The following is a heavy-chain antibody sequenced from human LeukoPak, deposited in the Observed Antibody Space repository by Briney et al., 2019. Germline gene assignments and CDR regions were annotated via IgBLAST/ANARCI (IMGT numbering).Heavy chain of an antibody. Sequence: PETLSLTCTVSGGSISSSSYYWGWIRQPPGKGLEWIGSIYYSGSTYYNPSLKSRVTISVDTSKNQFSLKLSSVTAADTAVYYCARAGYCSGGSCSYFDYWGQGTLVTVSS. CDR2: IYYSGST. CDR3: ARAGYCSGGSCSYFDY. D-gene: IGHD2-15*01. V-gene: IGHV4-39*01. CDR1: GGSISSSSYY. J-gene: IGHJ4*02.